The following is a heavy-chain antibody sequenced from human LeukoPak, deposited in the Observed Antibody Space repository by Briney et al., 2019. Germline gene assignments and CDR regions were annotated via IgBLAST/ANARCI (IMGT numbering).Heavy chain of an antibody. Sequence: SETLSLTCAVYGGSFSGYYWSWIRQPPGKGLEWIGEINHSGSTNYNPSLKSRVTISVDTSKNQFSLKLSSVTAADTAVYYCANILTGYYNVDGDYWGQGTLVTVSS. CDR2: INHSGST. CDR3: ANILTGYYNVDGDY. D-gene: IGHD3-9*01. V-gene: IGHV4-34*01. CDR1: GGSFSGYY. J-gene: IGHJ4*02.